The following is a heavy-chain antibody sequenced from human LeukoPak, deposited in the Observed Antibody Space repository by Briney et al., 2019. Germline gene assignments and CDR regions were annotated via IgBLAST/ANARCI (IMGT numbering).Heavy chain of an antibody. CDR2: ISSSSSYI. J-gene: IGHJ4*02. CDR3: ARGRRPMRIGDFDY. D-gene: IGHD3-10*01. V-gene: IGHV3-21*01. Sequence: KPGGSLRLSCAASGFTFSSYSTNWVRQAPGKGLEWVSSISSSSSYIYYADSVKGRFTISRDNAKNSLYLQMNSLRAEDTAVYYCARGRRPMRIGDFDYWGQGTLVTVSS. CDR1: GFTFSSYS.